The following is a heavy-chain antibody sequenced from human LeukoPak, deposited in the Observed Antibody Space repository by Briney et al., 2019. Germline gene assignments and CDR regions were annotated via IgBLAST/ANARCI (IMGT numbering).Heavy chain of an antibody. CDR2: FYYGGNT. J-gene: IGHJ6*03. D-gene: IGHD2-2*02. CDR1: GYSLSSGYY. CDR3: ARAPRYCSSTRCYKGKKYYYYYMDV. Sequence: SETLSLTCTVSGYSLSSGYYWGGSRQPPGKGLEGIGSFYYGGNTYYNPSLKSRVTISVDTSKNQLSLKLSSVTAADTAVYYCARAPRYCSSTRCYKGKKYYYYYMDVWGKGTTVTVSS. V-gene: IGHV4-38-2*02.